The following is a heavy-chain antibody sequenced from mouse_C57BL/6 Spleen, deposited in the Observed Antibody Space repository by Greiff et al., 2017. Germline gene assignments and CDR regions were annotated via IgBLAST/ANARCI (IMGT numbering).Heavy chain of an antibody. CDR1: GYTFTSYW. V-gene: IGHV1-50*01. Sequence: QVQLQQPGAELVKPGASVKLSCKASGYTFTSYWMQWVKQRPGQGLEWIGEIDPSDSYTNYNQKFKGKATLTVDTSSSTAYMQLSSLTSEDSAVYYCARRGSITTVVATGFDYWGQGTTLTVSS. CDR2: IDPSDSYT. J-gene: IGHJ2*01. CDR3: ARRGSITTVVATGFDY. D-gene: IGHD1-1*01.